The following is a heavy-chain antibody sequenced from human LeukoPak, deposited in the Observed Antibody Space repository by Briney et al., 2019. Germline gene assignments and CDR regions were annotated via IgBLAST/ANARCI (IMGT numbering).Heavy chain of an antibody. CDR2: IHTDGNT. J-gene: IGHJ4*02. CDR1: GFTISGHY. V-gene: IGHV3-66*01. D-gene: IGHD6-13*01. Sequence: GGPLRLSCAASGFTISGHYMSWVRQAPGKGLEWVSVIHTDGNTYYADSVVGRFAISRDNSKNTLSLQMNSLRAEDTAAYYCARGVRIAAAQFMDYWGQGTLVTVSS. CDR3: ARGVRIAAAQFMDY.